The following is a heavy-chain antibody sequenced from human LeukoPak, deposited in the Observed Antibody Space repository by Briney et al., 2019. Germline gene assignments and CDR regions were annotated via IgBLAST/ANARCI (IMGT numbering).Heavy chain of an antibody. Sequence: GGSLRLSCAASGFTFNGYWMSWVRQAPGKGLEWVANINQGGSEKRYVDSVQGRFTISRDNTKNSLFLQMNSLRAEDTAVYYCARLKDDVTKLDYWGQGTLVTVSS. CDR3: ARLKDDVTKLDY. CDR1: GFTFNGYW. CDR2: INQGGSEK. D-gene: IGHD2-8*01. V-gene: IGHV3-7*01. J-gene: IGHJ4*02.